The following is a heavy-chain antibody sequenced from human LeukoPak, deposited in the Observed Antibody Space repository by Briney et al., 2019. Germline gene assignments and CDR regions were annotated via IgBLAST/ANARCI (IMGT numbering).Heavy chain of an antibody. CDR1: GGTFSSYA. D-gene: IGHD3-22*01. CDR3: ARDREYYYDSSGYSLLSGFDY. Sequence: ASVKVSCKASGGTFSSYAISWVRQAPGQGLEWMGGIIPIFGTANYAQKSQGRVTITADESTSTAYMELSSLRSEDTAVYYCARDREYYYDSSGYSLLSGFDYWGQGTLVTVSS. J-gene: IGHJ4*02. V-gene: IGHV1-69*13. CDR2: IIPIFGTA.